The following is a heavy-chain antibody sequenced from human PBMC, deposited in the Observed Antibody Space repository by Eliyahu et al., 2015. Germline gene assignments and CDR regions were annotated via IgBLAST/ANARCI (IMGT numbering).Heavy chain of an antibody. J-gene: IGHJ6*02. Sequence: EVQLVESGGGVVQPGGSLRLSCAASGFTFDDYAMHWVRQAPGKGLEWVSLISGDGGSTYYADSVKGRFTISRDNSKNSLYLQMNSLRTEDTALYYCAKGLGSGYYYYGMDVWGQGTTVTVSS. CDR3: AKGLGSGYYYYGMDV. V-gene: IGHV3-43*02. CDR1: GFTFDDYA. CDR2: ISGDGGST. D-gene: IGHD3-3*01.